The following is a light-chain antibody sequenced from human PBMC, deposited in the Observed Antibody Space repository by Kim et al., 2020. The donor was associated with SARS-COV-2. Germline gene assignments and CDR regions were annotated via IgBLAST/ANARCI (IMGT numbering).Light chain of an antibody. CDR2: EAS. CDR1: QSISKW. Sequence: STLSESVGDRVTITCRASQSISKWLAWYQQKAGKAPKLLIYEASSLKTGVPSRFSGSRSGTEFTLTISSLQPDDVATYYCQQYDSSFGGGTKVEI. V-gene: IGKV1-5*01. CDR3: QQYDSS. J-gene: IGKJ4*01.